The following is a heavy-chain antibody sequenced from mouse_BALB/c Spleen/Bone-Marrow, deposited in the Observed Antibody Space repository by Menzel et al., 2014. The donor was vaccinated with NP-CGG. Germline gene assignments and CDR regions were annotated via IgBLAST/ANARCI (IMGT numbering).Heavy chain of an antibody. CDR1: GYTFTSYW. CDR2: INPSNGRT. CDR3: ARDYGYDAGFALFVY. Sequence: VQLQQSGAELVKPGASVKLSCKASGYTFTSYWMHWVKQRPGQGLEWIGEINPSNGRTNYNEKFKSKATLTVDKSSSTAYMQLSSLTSEDSAVYYCARDYGYDAGFALFVYWGQGTLVTVSA. J-gene: IGHJ3*01. V-gene: IGHV1S81*02. D-gene: IGHD2-14*01.